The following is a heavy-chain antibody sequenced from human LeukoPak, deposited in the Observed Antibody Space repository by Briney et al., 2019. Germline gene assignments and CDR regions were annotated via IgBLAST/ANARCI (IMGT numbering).Heavy chain of an antibody. CDR2: ISSSTSYI. J-gene: IGHJ4*02. CDR3: ARPIFGVVIPDY. Sequence: GGSLRLSCAASGLTFCSFSMNWVREAPGKGLEGVSSISSSTSYIYYADSVKGRFTSSRDNAKNSLYLQMNGLRAEDTAVYYCARPIFGVVIPDYWGQGTLVTVSS. CDR1: GLTFCSFS. V-gene: IGHV3-21*01. D-gene: IGHD3-3*01.